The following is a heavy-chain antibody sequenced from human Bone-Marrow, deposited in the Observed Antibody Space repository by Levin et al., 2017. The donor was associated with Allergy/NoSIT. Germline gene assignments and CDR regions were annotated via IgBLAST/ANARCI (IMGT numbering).Heavy chain of an antibody. D-gene: IGHD3-10*01. CDR2: INHSGST. CDR1: GGSFTGYF. Sequence: EPLSLTCAVDGGSFTGYFWTWIRQPPGKGLEWIGEINHSGSTKYNPSLTSRVTISVDTSKKEFSLNLSSVTAADTAVFYCARGGRWSFSYYFDYWGQGTRVTVSS. J-gene: IGHJ4*02. V-gene: IGHV4-34*01. CDR3: ARGGRWSFSYYFDY.